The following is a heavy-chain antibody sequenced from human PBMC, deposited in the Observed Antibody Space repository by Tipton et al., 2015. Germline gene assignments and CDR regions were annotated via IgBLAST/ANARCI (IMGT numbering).Heavy chain of an antibody. Sequence: QLVQSGPEVKKPGESLKISCKGSGDSFTNYWIGWVRQRPGKGLEWMGRIDPSDSYTNYSPSFQGHVTISADKSISTAYLQWSSLKASDTAMYYCASRDIYGMDVWGQGTTVTVSS. D-gene: IGHD3-10*01. CDR3: ASRDIYGMDV. CDR2: IDPSDSYT. CDR1: GDSFTNYW. V-gene: IGHV5-10-1*01. J-gene: IGHJ6*02.